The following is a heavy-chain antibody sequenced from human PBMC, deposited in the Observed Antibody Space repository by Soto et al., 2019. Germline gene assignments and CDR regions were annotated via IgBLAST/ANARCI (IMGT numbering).Heavy chain of an antibody. J-gene: IGHJ4*02. D-gene: IGHD2-8*02. CDR2: INAGNGNT. V-gene: IGHV1-3*05. Sequence: QVQLVQSGAEEKKPGASVKGSCKASGYTFTSYAIHWVRQAPGQRLEWMGWINAGNGNTKYSQKFQGRVTITRETSASSAYMELGSLKSEDTAVYYCARGDWWLFDYWGQGTLVTVSS. CDR3: ARGDWWLFDY. CDR1: GYTFTSYA.